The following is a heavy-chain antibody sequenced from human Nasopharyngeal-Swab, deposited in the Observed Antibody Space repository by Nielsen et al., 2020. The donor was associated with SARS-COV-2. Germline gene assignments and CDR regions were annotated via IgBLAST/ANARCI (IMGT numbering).Heavy chain of an antibody. J-gene: IGHJ1*01. Sequence: VISYDGNYKYYADSVKGRFTISRDNSKNTVFLQMNSLRAEDTAVYYCAKEFFFFKQKTAYEIGLGIPAEPLFRSRMHWG. CDR3: AKEFFFFKQKTAYEIGLGIPAEPLFRSRMH. D-gene: IGHD1-14*01. CDR2: ISYDGNYK. V-gene: IGHV3-30*18.